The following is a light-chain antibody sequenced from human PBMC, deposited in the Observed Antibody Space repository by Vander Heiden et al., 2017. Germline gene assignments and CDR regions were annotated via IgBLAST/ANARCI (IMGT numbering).Light chain of an antibody. Sequence: DIVVTQSPHSLAVSLGERATINCKSSQSVLYSSNNKNYLAWYQQKPGQPPKLLIYWASTRESGVPDRFSGSGSGTDFTLTISSLQAEDVAVYYCQQYYSTPKTFGQGTKVEIK. J-gene: IGKJ1*01. V-gene: IGKV4-1*01. CDR3: QQYYSTPKT. CDR2: WAS. CDR1: QSVLYSSNNKNY.